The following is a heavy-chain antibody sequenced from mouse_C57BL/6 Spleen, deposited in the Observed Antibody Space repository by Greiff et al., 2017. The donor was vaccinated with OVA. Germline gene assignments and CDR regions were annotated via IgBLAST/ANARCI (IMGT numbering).Heavy chain of an antibody. CDR3: AYYCSSYGYFDV. J-gene: IGHJ1*03. CDR1: GFTFSDYG. D-gene: IGHD1-1*01. CDR2: ISSGSSTI. V-gene: IGHV5-17*01. Sequence: EVKLVESGGGLVKPGGSLKLSCAASGFTFSDYGMHWVRQAPEKGLEWVAYISSGSSTIYYADTVKGRSTISRDNAKNTPFLQMTSLRSKETAVYSCAYYCSSYGYFDVWGTGTTVTVSS.